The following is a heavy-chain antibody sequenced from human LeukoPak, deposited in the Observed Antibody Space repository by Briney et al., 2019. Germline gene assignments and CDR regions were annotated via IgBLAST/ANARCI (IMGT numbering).Heavy chain of an antibody. CDR2: INSDESLT. Sequence: PGGSLRLSCAASGFTFSNYLMHWVRQAPGKGLVWVSRINSDESLTTYADYVKGRFTISRDNAKNTLYLQMNSLRAEDTAVYYCARRYCSGGTCYFDYWGQGTLVTVSS. V-gene: IGHV3-74*03. D-gene: IGHD2-15*01. CDR1: GFTFSNYL. J-gene: IGHJ4*02. CDR3: ARRYCSGGTCYFDY.